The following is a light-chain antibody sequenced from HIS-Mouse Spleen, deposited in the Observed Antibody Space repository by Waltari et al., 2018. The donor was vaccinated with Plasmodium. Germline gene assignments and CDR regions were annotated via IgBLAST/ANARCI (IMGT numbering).Light chain of an antibody. CDR2: WAS. Sequence: IVMTQSPDSRPVPQGERATINCKSSQRVLYSSNNKTYLAWYPQKPGQSPKLLIYWASTRESGVPDRFSGSGSGTDFTLTISSLQAEDVAVYYCQQYYSTPYTFGQGTKLEIK. V-gene: IGKV4-1*01. CDR3: QQYYSTPYT. CDR1: QRVLYSSNNKTY. J-gene: IGKJ2*01.